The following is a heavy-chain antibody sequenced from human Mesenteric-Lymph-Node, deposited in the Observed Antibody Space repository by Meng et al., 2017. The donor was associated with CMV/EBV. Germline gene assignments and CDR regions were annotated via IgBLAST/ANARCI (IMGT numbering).Heavy chain of an antibody. J-gene: IGHJ3*02. D-gene: IGHD3/OR15-3a*01. Sequence: GESLKISCKGCGYSFTIYWIGWVRQMTGKGLEWMGIIYPGDSDTKNSPSFQGQVTISADKSISSAYLQWSSLKASDTAIYYCTTQTGLGNDAFDIWGQGTMVTVSS. CDR2: IYPGDSDT. V-gene: IGHV5-51*01. CDR3: TTQTGLGNDAFDI. CDR1: GYSFTIYW.